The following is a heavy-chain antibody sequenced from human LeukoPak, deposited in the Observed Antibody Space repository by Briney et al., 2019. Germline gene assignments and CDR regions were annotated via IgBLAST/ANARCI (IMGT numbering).Heavy chain of an antibody. Sequence: SETLSLTCSVSGASISSSSNYWGWVRQPPGKGREWIGSIYYSGSTYYNPSLRSRVTISVDTSKIQFSLKLTSVTAADTAVYYCAFICTSGSCYSVDYWGQGTLVTVSS. V-gene: IGHV4-39*01. D-gene: IGHD2-15*01. CDR3: AFICTSGSCYSVDY. CDR2: IYYSGST. J-gene: IGHJ4*02. CDR1: GASISSSSNY.